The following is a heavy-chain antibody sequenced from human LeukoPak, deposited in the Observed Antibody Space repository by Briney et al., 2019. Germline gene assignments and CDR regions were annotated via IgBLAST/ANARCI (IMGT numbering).Heavy chain of an antibody. CDR2: IYPGDSDT. V-gene: IGHV5-51*01. CDR3: ASQLAHCSSTSCARAGLDAFDI. CDR1: GYSFTSYW. D-gene: IGHD2-2*01. J-gene: IGHJ3*02. Sequence: GESLKISCKGSGYSFTSYWIGWVRQMPGKGLEWMGIIYPGDSDTRYSPSFQGQVTISADKSISTAYLQWSSLKASDTAMYYCASQLAHCSSTSCARAGLDAFDIWGQGTMVTVPS.